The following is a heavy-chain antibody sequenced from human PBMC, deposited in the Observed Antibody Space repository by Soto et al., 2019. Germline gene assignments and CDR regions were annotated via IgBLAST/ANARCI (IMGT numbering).Heavy chain of an antibody. CDR3: ARGSTVAAILFDY. D-gene: IGHD2-15*01. J-gene: IGHJ4*02. Sequence: SETLSLTCTVSGDSISSGGYYWSWIRQHPGKGLEWIGYIYYSGSTYYNPSLKSRVIISVDTSKNQFSLKLSSVTAADTAVYYCARGSTVAAILFDYWGQGTLVTVSS. CDR1: GDSISSGGYY. CDR2: IYYSGST. V-gene: IGHV4-31*03.